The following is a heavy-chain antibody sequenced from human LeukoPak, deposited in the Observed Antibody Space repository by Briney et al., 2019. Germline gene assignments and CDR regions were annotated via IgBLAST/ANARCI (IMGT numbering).Heavy chain of an antibody. J-gene: IGHJ4*02. CDR1: GYTFTSYD. CDR2: MNPNSGNT. CDR3: TTDPEQWLVRVLVDY. D-gene: IGHD6-19*01. Sequence: ASVKVSCKASGYTFTSYDINWVRQATGQGLEWMGWMNPNSGNTGYAQKFQGRVTMTRNTSISTAYMELSSLRSEDTAVYYCTTDPEQWLVRVLVDYWGQGTLVTVSS. V-gene: IGHV1-8*01.